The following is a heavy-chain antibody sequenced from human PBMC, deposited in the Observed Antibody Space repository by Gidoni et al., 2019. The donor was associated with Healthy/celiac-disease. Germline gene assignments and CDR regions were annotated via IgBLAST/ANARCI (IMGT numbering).Heavy chain of an antibody. CDR1: GFPFSSYA. CDR3: VKVGMATIRGFGRGAFDI. CDR2: ISSNGGST. V-gene: IGHV3-64D*08. Sequence: EVQLVESGGGLVQPGGSLRLSCSASGFPFSSYAMHWVRQAPGKGLEYVSAISSNGGSTYYADSVKGRFTISRDNSKNTLYLQMSSLRAEDTAVYYCVKVGMATIRGFGRGAFDIWGQGTMVTVSS. J-gene: IGHJ3*02. D-gene: IGHD5-12*01.